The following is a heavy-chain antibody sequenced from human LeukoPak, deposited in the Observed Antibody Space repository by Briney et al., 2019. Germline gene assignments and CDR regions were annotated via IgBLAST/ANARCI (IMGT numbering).Heavy chain of an antibody. CDR1: GFTFSKYW. D-gene: IGHD3-22*01. CDR2: IKRDGSEQ. Sequence: GGSLRLSCAAPGFTFSKYWITWGRQAPGKGREWGANIKRDGSEQYYVDSVKGRFTISRDNAKNSLYLQMNSLRAEDTAVYYCARLNYYDSSGDYWGQGTLVTVSS. CDR3: ARLNYYDSSGDY. V-gene: IGHV3-7*01. J-gene: IGHJ4*02.